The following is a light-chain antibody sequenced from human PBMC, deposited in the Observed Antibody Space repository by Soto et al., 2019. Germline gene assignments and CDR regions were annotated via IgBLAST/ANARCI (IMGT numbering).Light chain of an antibody. CDR1: QDIRNS. CDR2: AAS. Sequence: DIPMTQSPSSLSASIGDRITITCRASQDIRNSLAWYQQKPGKVPKLLIYAASTLQSGVPSRFSGSGSGTDFTLTISSLQPEDVATYYCQKYNSAPLTFGGGTEVEIK. CDR3: QKYNSAPLT. V-gene: IGKV1-27*01. J-gene: IGKJ4*01.